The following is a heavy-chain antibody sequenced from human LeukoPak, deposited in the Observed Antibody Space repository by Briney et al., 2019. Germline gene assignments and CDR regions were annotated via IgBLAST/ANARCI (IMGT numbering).Heavy chain of an antibody. CDR2: INPNSGGT. D-gene: IGHD3-10*01. Sequence: ASVKVSCKASGYTFTGYYMHWVRQAPGQGLEWMGWINPNSGGTNYAQKFQGRVTMTRDTSISTAYMELSSLRSEDTAVYYCARSHVPGDYYGSGSYLYYFDYWGQGTLVTVSS. J-gene: IGHJ4*02. CDR3: ARSHVPGDYYGSGSYLYYFDY. CDR1: GYTFTGYY. V-gene: IGHV1-2*02.